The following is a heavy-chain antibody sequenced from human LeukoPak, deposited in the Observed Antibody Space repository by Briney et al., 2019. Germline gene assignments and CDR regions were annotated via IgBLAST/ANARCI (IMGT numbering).Heavy chain of an antibody. CDR3: ARRREMTTLVYAFDI. J-gene: IGHJ3*02. CDR2: IYWNDDK. Sequence: SGPTLVKPTQTLTLTCTFSGFSLSTTGVGVGWIRQPPGKALEWLALIYWNDDKRYSPSLKSRPTITKDTSKNQVVLTMTNMDPVDTATYYCARRREMTTLVYAFDIWGQGTMVTVSS. CDR1: GFSLSTTGVG. D-gene: IGHD5-24*01. V-gene: IGHV2-5*01.